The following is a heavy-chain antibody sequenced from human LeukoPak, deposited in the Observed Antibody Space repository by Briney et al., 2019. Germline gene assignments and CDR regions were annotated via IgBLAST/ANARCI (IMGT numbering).Heavy chain of an antibody. V-gene: IGHV4-38-2*01. CDR1: GYSISSGYY. J-gene: IGHJ4*02. CDR3: ARGYCSSTGCYWGTFDY. CDR2: IYHSGST. Sequence: SETLSLTCAVSGYSISSGYYWGWIRQPPGKGLEWIGSIYHSGSTYYNPSLKSRVTISVDTSKNQFSLKLSSVTAADTAVYYCARGYCSSTGCYWGTFDYWGQGTLVTVSS. D-gene: IGHD2-2*01.